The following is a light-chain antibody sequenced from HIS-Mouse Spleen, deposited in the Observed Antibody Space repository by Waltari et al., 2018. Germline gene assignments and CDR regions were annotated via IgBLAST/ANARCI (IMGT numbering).Light chain of an antibody. J-gene: IGLJ1*01. Sequence: QSALTQPASVSGSPGQSITISCTGTSSDVGGSNYVSWYQQHPGKAPKLMIYYVSNRASWVSNLFSGSKSGNTASLTISGLQAEDEADYYCSSYTSSSTYVFGTGTKVTVL. CDR2: YVS. CDR3: SSYTSSSTYV. CDR1: SSDVGGSNY. V-gene: IGLV2-14*03.